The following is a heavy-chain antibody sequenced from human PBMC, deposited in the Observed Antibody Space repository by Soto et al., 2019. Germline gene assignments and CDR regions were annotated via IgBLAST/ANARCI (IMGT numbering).Heavy chain of an antibody. CDR2: VYFDGSNK. Sequence: QMQLVESGGGVVQPGGSLRLSCAASGFTFNYYPMHWVRQAPGKGLEWVAVVYFDGSNKYYADSVKGRFTISKDNSNNTLYLQMNSLRREDAAVYYCARLPGPLVAVLYIYPLDGLEAMSDVDVWGQGTTVTVSS. D-gene: IGHD6-19*01. CDR3: ARLPGPLVAVLYIYPLDGLEAMSDVDV. CDR1: GFTFNYYP. V-gene: IGHV3-30-3*01. J-gene: IGHJ6*02.